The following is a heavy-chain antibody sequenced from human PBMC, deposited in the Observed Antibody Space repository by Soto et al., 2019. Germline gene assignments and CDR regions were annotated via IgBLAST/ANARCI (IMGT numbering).Heavy chain of an antibody. J-gene: IGHJ6*02. Sequence: GASLKVSCKASGYTFTSYGISWVRQAPGQGLEWMGWISAYNGNTNYTQKLQDRVTMTTDTSTSTAYMELRSLRSDDTAVYSCAISYYRWGPPYYYGMDVWGQGTTVPVSS. CDR2: ISAYNGNT. D-gene: IGHD3-10*01. CDR3: AISYYRWGPPYYYGMDV. CDR1: GYTFTSYG. V-gene: IGHV1-18*01.